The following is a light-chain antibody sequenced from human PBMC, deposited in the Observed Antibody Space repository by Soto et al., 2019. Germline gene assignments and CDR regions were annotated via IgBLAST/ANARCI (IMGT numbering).Light chain of an antibody. V-gene: IGLV2-14*01. CDR2: EVV. CDR1: SSDIGAYDY. J-gene: IGLJ2*01. CDR3: SSFTRDATLI. Sequence: QSALTQPASVSGSPGQSITISCSGTSSDIGAYDYVSWYQQHPGRAPKLIIYEVVNRPSGISDRFSGSKSGNTASLTISDLQPEDDADYYCSSFTRDATLIFGGGTQLTVL.